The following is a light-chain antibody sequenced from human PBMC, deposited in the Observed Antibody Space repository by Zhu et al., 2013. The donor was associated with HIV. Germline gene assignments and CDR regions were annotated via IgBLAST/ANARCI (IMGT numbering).Light chain of an antibody. J-gene: IGKJ4*01. V-gene: IGKV1-39*01. Sequence: DIQMTQSPSSLSASVGDRVTITCRASQSISSYLNWYQQKPGKAPKLLIYAASSLQSGVPSRFSGSGSGTDSTLTISSLQPEDFATYYCQQSYSTPPTFGGGTKVEIE. CDR2: AAS. CDR1: QSISSY. CDR3: QQSYSTPPT.